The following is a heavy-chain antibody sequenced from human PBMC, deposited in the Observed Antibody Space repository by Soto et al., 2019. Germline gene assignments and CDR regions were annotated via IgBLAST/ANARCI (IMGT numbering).Heavy chain of an antibody. Sequence: ASVKVSCKASGFTFTSSAVQWVRQARGQRLEWIGWIVVGSGNTNYAQKFQERVTITRDMSTSTAYMQLSSLRSEDTAVYYCAAAAPYCSGGSCYWAPWGQGTLVTVSS. CDR3: AAAAPYCSGGSCYWAP. V-gene: IGHV1-58*01. D-gene: IGHD2-15*01. J-gene: IGHJ5*02. CDR2: IVVGSGNT. CDR1: GFTFTSSA.